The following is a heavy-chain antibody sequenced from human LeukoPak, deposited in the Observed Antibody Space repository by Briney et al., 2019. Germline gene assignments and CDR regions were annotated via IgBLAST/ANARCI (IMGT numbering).Heavy chain of an antibody. D-gene: IGHD6-6*01. CDR3: ARQVFDSSSSLLYYYYYMDV. V-gene: IGHV3-48*03. CDR2: ISSSGSTI. Sequence: GGSLRLSCAASGFTFSSYEMNWARQAPGKGLEWVSYISSSGSTIYYADSVKGRFTISRDNAKNSLYLQMNSLRAEDTAVYYCARQVFDSSSSLLYYYYYMDVWGKGTTVTVSS. J-gene: IGHJ6*03. CDR1: GFTFSSYE.